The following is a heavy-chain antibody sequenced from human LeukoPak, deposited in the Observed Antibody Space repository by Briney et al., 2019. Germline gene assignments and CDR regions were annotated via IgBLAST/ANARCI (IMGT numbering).Heavy chain of an antibody. J-gene: IGHJ4*02. CDR3: TTDPFYYYDSSGYRH. D-gene: IGHD3-22*01. Sequence: GGSLRLSCAASGFTFNYAWMNWVRQAPGKGLEWVGRIKSKTDGGTTDYAAPVKCRFTISRDDSKNTLYLQMNSLKTEDTAVYYCTTDPFYYYDSSGYRHWGQGTLVTVSS. V-gene: IGHV3-15*07. CDR2: IKSKTDGGTT. CDR1: GFTFNYAW.